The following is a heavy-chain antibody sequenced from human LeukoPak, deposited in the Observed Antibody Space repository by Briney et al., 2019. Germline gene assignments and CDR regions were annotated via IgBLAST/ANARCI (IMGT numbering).Heavy chain of an antibody. CDR3: ARETYYYDSSGYPRALDAFDI. CDR2: IIPIFGTA. Sequence: SVKVSCKASGGTFSSYAISWVRQAPGQGLEWMGGIIPIFGTANYAQKFQGRVTITADKSTSTAYMELSSLRSEDTAVYYCARETYYYDSSGYPRALDAFDIWGQGTMVTVSS. D-gene: IGHD3-22*01. J-gene: IGHJ3*02. CDR1: GGTFSSYA. V-gene: IGHV1-69*06.